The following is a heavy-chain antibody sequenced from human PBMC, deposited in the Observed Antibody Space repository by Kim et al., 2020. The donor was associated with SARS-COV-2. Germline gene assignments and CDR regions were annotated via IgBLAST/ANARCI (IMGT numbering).Heavy chain of an antibody. Sequence: SETLSLTCTVSGGSISSYYWSWIRQPPGKGLEWIGYIYYSGSTNYNPSLKSRVTISVDPSKNQFSLKLSSVTAADTAVYYCARESGGWYFDLWGRGTLVTVSS. V-gene: IGHV4-59*01. CDR1: GGSISSYY. CDR2: IYYSGST. CDR3: ARESGGWYFDL. J-gene: IGHJ2*01. D-gene: IGHD3-16*01.